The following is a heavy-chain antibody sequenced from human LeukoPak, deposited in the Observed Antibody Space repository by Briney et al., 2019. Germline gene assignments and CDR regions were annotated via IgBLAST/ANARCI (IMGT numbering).Heavy chain of an antibody. V-gene: IGHV4-4*07. D-gene: IGHD6-13*01. CDR2: LYTSGST. J-gene: IGHJ4*02. Sequence: SETLSLTCTVSGVSISSHYWSWIRQPAGKGLEWIGRLYTSGSTNYNPSLKSRVTMSVDTSKNQFSLKLSSVTAADTAVYYCARCRSGWYLIDWWGQGALVTVSS. CDR1: GVSISSHY. CDR3: ARCRSGWYLIDW.